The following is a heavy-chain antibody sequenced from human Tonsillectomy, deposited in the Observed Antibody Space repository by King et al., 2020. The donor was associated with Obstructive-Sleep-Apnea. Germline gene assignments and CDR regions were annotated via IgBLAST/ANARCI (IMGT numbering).Heavy chain of an antibody. Sequence: QLQESGPGLVKPSETLSLTCTVSGYSISSGYYCGWIRQPPGKGLEWIGSIYHSGSTYYNPSLQSRVTISVDTSKNQFSLKLSSVTAADTAVYYCARGGYWYFDLWGRGTLVTVSS. CDR3: ARGGYWYFDL. J-gene: IGHJ2*01. D-gene: IGHD1-26*01. CDR2: IYHSGST. CDR1: GYSISSGYY. V-gene: IGHV4-38-2*02.